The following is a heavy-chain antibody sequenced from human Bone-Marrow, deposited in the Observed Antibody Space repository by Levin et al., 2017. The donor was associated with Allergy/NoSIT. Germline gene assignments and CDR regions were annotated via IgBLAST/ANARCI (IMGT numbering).Heavy chain of an antibody. Sequence: GGSLRLSCAASGFTFSSYVMTWVRQAPGKGLEWVSAISSSGRYIYYADSVKGRFTISRDNGKNSVNLQMNSLRVEDTALFYCARMGNSNELRRLDNWGQGCLVTVSS. D-gene: IGHD1-1*01. J-gene: IGHJ4*02. CDR3: ARMGNSNELRRLDN. V-gene: IGHV3-21*01. CDR2: ISSSGRYI. CDR1: GFTFSSYV.